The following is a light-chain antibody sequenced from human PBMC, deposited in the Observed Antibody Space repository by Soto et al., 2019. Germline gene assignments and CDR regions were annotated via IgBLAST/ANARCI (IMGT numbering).Light chain of an antibody. CDR1: HSVSNY. V-gene: IGKV3-11*01. J-gene: IGKJ4*01. CDR2: DAS. Sequence: EIVLTQSPVTLSLSPGERATLSSRASHSVSNYLAWYQQRAGQAPRLLIYDASNRATGIPARFSGRGSETDFTLTISSLEPEDFAVYYCQQRSNWPLTFGGGTKVEIK. CDR3: QQRSNWPLT.